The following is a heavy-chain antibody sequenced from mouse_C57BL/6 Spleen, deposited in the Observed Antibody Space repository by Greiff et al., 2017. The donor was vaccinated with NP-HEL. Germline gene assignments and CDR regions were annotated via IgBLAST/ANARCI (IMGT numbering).Heavy chain of an antibody. CDR3: ASIYYDYDSYYYAMDY. CDR1: GFSLTSYG. CDR2: IWSGGST. J-gene: IGHJ4*01. V-gene: IGHV2-2*01. D-gene: IGHD2-4*01. Sequence: QVQLQQSGPGLVQPSQSLSITCTVSGFSLTSYGVHWVRQSPGKGLEWLGVIWSGGSTDYNAAFISRLSISKDNSKSQVFFKMNSLQADDTAIYYCASIYYDYDSYYYAMDYWGQGTSVTVSS.